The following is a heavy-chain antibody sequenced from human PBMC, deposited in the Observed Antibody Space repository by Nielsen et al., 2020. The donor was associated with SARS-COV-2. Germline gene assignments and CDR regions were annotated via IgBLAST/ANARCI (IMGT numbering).Heavy chain of an antibody. V-gene: IGHV4-39*01. Sequence: WIRQPPGKGLEWIGSIYYTGSTYYNPSLKSRVTISVDTSKNQFSLKVSSVTAADTAVYYCARGHPDSSGIAVAGTDFDYWGQGTLVTVSS. CDR2: IYYTGST. J-gene: IGHJ4*02. CDR3: ARGHPDSSGIAVAGTDFDY. D-gene: IGHD6-19*01.